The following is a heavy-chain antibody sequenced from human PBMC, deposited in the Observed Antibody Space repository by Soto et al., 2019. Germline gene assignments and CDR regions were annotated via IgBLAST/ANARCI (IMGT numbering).Heavy chain of an antibody. CDR3: ASRVGSGRYYFDS. V-gene: IGHV4-34*01. Sequence: SETLSLTCAVYGGSFSGYYLSWIRQSPGKGLEWIGEINASGSTNYNPSLRSRVTLSIDTSRNQFSLKLRSVTAADTALFFCASRVGSGRYYFDSWGPGTLVTVSS. CDR1: GGSFSGYY. J-gene: IGHJ4*02. D-gene: IGHD3-10*01. CDR2: INASGST.